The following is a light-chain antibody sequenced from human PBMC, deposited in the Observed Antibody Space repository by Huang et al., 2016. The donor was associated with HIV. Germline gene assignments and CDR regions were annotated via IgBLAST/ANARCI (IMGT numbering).Light chain of an antibody. J-gene: IGKJ2*01. CDR2: CAS. V-gene: IGKV1-33*01. CDR1: QDIRCY. Sequence: IQMTQSPASLSAYVGDRVTISCQANQDIRCYLNWYHQKPGKAPRLLIYCASNLQAGVPSRFSGNGSGTDFTITISSLQSEDIATYYCQQYDSLYTFGQGTRLEIK. CDR3: QQYDSLYT.